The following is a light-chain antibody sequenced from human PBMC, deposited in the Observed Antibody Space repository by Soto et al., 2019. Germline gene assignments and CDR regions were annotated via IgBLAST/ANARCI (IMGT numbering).Light chain of an antibody. V-gene: IGKV3-11*01. Sequence: EIVLTQSPATLSLSPGERATLSCRASQSVGSYLAWYQQKPGQTPRLLIYDASNRATDIPAKFSGSGSGTDFTLTISSLEPEDFAVYYCQQRSNWPVTFGQGPRVEIK. CDR1: QSVGSY. CDR3: QQRSNWPVT. CDR2: DAS. J-gene: IGKJ1*01.